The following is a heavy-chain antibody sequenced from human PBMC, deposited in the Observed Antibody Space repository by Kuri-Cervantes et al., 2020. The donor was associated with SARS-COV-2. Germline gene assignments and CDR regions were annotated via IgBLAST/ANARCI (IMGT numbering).Heavy chain of an antibody. CDR3: ARVESGSYPNDAFDI. Sequence: SETLSLTCTVSGGSISSSSYYWGWIRQPPGKGLEWIGSIYYSGSTYYNPFLKSRVTISVDTSKNQFSLKLSSVTAADTAVYYCARVESGSYPNDAFDIWGQGTMVTVSS. J-gene: IGHJ3*02. CDR2: IYYSGST. V-gene: IGHV4-39*01. CDR1: GGSISSSSYY. D-gene: IGHD1-26*01.